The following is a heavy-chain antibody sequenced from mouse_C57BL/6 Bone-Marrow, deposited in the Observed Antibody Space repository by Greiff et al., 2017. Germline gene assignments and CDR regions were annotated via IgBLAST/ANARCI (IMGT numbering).Heavy chain of an antibody. CDR3: SRGPLYDPCFAY. Sequence: QVQLKESGPELVKPGASVKMSCKTSGYTFTDYVISWVKQRTGQGLEWIGGIYPGSGSTYYNEKFKGKATLTADKSSNTASMQLSSLTSEDSAVYFCSRGPLYDPCFAYWGQGTPVTVSA. CDR1: GYTFTDYV. D-gene: IGHD2-3*01. CDR2: IYPGSGST. J-gene: IGHJ3*01. V-gene: IGHV1-77*01.